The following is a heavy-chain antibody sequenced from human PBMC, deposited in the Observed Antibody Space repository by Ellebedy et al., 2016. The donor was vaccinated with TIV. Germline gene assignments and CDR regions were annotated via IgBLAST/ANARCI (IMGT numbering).Heavy chain of an antibody. V-gene: IGHV5-51*01. Sequence: GESLKISCKDSGYSFTSYWIGWVRQMPGKGLEWMGIIYPGDSDTRYSPSFQGQVTISADKSISTAYLQWSSLKASDTAMYYCARVFGYYDSSGYLGHNWFDPWGQGTLVTVSS. CDR1: GYSFTSYW. D-gene: IGHD3-22*01. CDR3: ARVFGYYDSSGYLGHNWFDP. CDR2: IYPGDSDT. J-gene: IGHJ5*02.